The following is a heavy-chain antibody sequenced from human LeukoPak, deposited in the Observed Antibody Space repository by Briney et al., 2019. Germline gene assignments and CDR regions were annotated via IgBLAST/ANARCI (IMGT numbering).Heavy chain of an antibody. CDR1: GFTFSSSA. CDR3: ARTTTVRGTYYMDV. V-gene: IGHV4-59*01. D-gene: IGHD3-10*01. J-gene: IGHJ6*03. Sequence: SGGSLRLSCAASGFTFSSSAMSWIRQPPGKGLEWIGYIYYSGSTNYNPSLKSRVTISVDTSKNRFSLKLRSVTAADTAVYYCARTTTVRGTYYMDVWGKGTTVTVSS. CDR2: IYYSGST.